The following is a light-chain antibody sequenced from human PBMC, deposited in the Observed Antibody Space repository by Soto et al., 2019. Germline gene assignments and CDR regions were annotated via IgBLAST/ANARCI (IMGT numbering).Light chain of an antibody. V-gene: IGKV3D-20*02. CDR1: QSVSSRY. CDR2: GSS. Sequence: EIVLTQSPGTLSLSPGEGATLSCRASQSVSSRYLAWYQQKPGQAPRLLIYGSSSRATGIPNRFSGSGSGTDFTLSISRLEPEDFAVYYCQQRSNFGQGTRLEIK. CDR3: QQRSN. J-gene: IGKJ5*01.